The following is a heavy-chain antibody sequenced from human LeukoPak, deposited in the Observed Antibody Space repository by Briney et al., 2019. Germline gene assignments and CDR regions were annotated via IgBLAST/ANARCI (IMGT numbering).Heavy chain of an antibody. Sequence: SETLSLTCTVSGGSISRYYRSWIRQPPGKGLEWIGYISYSGSTNYNPSLKSRVTISVDTSKNQFSLKLNSMTATDTAVYYCARHSGSYYDNYDYWGQGTLVTVSS. D-gene: IGHD1-26*01. J-gene: IGHJ4*02. CDR1: GGSISRYY. CDR2: ISYSGST. V-gene: IGHV4-59*08. CDR3: ARHSGSYYDNYDY.